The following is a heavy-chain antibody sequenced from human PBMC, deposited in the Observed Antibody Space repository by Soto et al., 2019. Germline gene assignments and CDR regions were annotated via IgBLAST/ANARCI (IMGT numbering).Heavy chain of an antibody. Sequence: RRLSCAASGFTFSSYAMSWVRQAPGKGLEWVSAISGSGGSTYYADSVKGRFTISRDNSKNTLYLQMNSLRAEDTAVYYCATATYQLLRVDYWGQGTLVTVSS. CDR2: ISGSGGST. J-gene: IGHJ4*02. D-gene: IGHD2-2*01. CDR3: ATATYQLLRVDY. CDR1: GFTFSSYA. V-gene: IGHV3-23*01.